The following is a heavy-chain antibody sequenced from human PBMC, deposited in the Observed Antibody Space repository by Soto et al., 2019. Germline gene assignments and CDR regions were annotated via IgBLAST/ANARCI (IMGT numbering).Heavy chain of an antibody. V-gene: IGHV3-23*01. Sequence: PEGSLRLSCAASGFTFSSYAMSWVRQAPGKGLEWVSAISGSGGSTYYADSVKGRFTISRDNSKNTLYLQMNSLRAEDTAVYYCAKDQWLTNLDYYMDVWGKGTTVTVSS. J-gene: IGHJ6*03. CDR1: GFTFSSYA. D-gene: IGHD6-19*01. CDR2: ISGSGGST. CDR3: AKDQWLTNLDYYMDV.